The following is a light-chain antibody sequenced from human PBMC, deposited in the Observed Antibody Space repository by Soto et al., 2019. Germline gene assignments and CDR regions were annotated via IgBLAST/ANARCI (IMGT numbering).Light chain of an antibody. CDR2: AAS. CDR3: QQSYSTPLT. CDR1: QSISSY. Sequence: DIQMTQSPSSLSASVGDRVTITCRASQSISSYLNWYQQKPGKAPKLLIYAASSLQSGVPSRFSGSGSGTEFNFTISSLQPEDFATYYCQQSYSTPLTFGPGTKVDIK. J-gene: IGKJ3*01. V-gene: IGKV1-39*01.